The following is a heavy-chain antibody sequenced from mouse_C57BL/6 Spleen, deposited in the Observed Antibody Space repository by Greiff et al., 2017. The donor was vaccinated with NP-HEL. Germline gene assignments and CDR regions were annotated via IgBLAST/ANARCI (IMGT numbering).Heavy chain of an antibody. V-gene: IGHV2-2*01. CDR3: ARESERQLRLDYAMDY. CDR2: IWSGGST. Sequence: QVQLKESGPGLVQPSQSLSITCTVSGFSLTSYGVHWVRQSPGKGLEWLGVIWSGGSTDYNAAFISRLSISKDNSKSQVFFKMNSLQADDTAIYYCARESERQLRLDYAMDYWGQGTSVTVSS. CDR1: GFSLTSYG. D-gene: IGHD3-2*02. J-gene: IGHJ4*01.